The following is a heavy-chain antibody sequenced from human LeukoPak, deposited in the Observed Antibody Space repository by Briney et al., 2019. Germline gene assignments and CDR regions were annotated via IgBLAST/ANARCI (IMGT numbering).Heavy chain of an antibody. J-gene: IGHJ4*02. CDR3: AKDTVRGDGYWEFDY. D-gene: IGHD2-21*01. Sequence: GGSLRLSCAASGFTFNSYAMTWVRQAPGKGLEWASGILQSGGDRYYSDSVKGRFTVSRDNSKNTLYLQMNSLRVDDTAIYYCAKDTVRGDGYWEFDYWGQGTLVTVSS. CDR2: ILQSGGDR. CDR1: GFTFNSYA. V-gene: IGHV3-23*01.